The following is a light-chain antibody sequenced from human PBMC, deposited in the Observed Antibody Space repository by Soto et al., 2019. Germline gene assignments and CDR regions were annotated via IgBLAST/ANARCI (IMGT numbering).Light chain of an antibody. Sequence: DIQMTQSPSSLSAALGDRVTISFRASQSIGRNLNWYQQKPGKAPTLLIFTSSSLQSGVPSRFSGSGSGTDFILTISSLQPEDFATYYCQQSYSTPPTFGQGTKVDI. CDR3: QQSYSTPPT. J-gene: IGKJ1*01. V-gene: IGKV1-39*01. CDR1: QSIGRN. CDR2: TSS.